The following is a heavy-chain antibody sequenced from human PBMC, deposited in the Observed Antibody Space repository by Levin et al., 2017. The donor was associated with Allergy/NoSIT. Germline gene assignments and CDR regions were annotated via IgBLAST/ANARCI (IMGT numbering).Heavy chain of an antibody. CDR3: ARVNIGLPDAFDI. J-gene: IGHJ3*02. CDR1: GFTFDDYA. V-gene: IGHV3-9*01. Sequence: LSLTCAASGFTFDDYAMHWVRQAPGKGLEWVSGISWNSGSIGYADSVKGRFTISRDNAKNSLYLQMNSLRTEDTALYYCARVNIGLPDAFDIWGQGTMVIVSS. CDR2: ISWNSGSI. D-gene: IGHD3-10*01.